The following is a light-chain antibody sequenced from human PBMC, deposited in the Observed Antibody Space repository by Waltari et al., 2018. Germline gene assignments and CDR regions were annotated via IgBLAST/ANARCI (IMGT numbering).Light chain of an antibody. CDR3: AAWDDTLSAVV. J-gene: IGLJ2*01. V-gene: IGLV1-47*02. Sequence: QSVLTQPPSTSGTPGQRVTISCSGSSSNIGSNYVYWYQHLPGTAHKLLISTNDQRHSGVSARFSGAKAGTSAALAISGRQADDESDYFCAAWDDTLSAVVFGGGTKLTVL. CDR2: TND. CDR1: SSNIGSNY.